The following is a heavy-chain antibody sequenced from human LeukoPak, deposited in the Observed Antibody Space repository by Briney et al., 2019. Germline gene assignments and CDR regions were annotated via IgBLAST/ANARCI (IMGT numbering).Heavy chain of an antibody. CDR1: GGTFSSYA. J-gene: IGHJ5*02. D-gene: IGHD3-9*01. CDR3: ARDPLFDWSKRGFDNWFDP. Sequence: ASVKVSCKASGGTFSSYAISWVRQAPGQGLEWMGGILPIFGTANYAQKFQGRVTITADESTSTAYMGLSRLRSEDTAVYYCARDPLFDWSKRGFDNWFDPWGQGTLVTVSS. V-gene: IGHV1-69*13. CDR2: ILPIFGTA.